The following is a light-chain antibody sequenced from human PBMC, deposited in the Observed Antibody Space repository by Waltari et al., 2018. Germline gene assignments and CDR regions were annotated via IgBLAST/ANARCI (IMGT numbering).Light chain of an antibody. CDR3: QSWVGKVV. V-gene: IGLV3-1*01. Sequence: YDLTQPPSVSVSPGQTATITSYGDNLGAKFVSWYQQRPGQSPFLVIYQDFKRPSGIPERFSGSNSGNTATLTISGAQAMDEADFYCQSWVGKVVFGGGTKLTV. J-gene: IGLJ2*01. CDR1: NLGAKF. CDR2: QDF.